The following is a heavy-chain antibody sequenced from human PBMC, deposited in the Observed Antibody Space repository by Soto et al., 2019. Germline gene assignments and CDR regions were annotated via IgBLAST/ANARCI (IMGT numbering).Heavy chain of an antibody. D-gene: IGHD3-3*01. CDR3: ARSCYDFWSGYYSWFDS. J-gene: IGHJ5*01. V-gene: IGHV4-59*01. CDR2: IYYSGST. CDR1: GGSISSYY. Sequence: SETLSLTCTVSGGSISSYYWSWIRQPPGKGLEWIGYIYYSGSTNYNPSLKSRVTISVDTSKNQFSLKLSSVTAADTAVYYCARSCYDFWSGYYSWFDSWGQGTLVPVSS.